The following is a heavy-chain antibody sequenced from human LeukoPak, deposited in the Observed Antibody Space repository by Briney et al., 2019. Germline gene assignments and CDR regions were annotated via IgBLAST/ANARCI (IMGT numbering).Heavy chain of an antibody. Sequence: SETLSLTCTVSGGSISSYNYYWGWIRQPPGKGLEWIGGIYYSGSTYYNPSLKSRVAISVDTSKNQYSLKLSSVPAADTAVYFCASRRGSFDAFDIWGQGTMVTVSS. CDR3: ASRRGSFDAFDI. D-gene: IGHD3-10*01. J-gene: IGHJ3*02. V-gene: IGHV4-39*01. CDR1: GGSISSYNYY. CDR2: IYYSGST.